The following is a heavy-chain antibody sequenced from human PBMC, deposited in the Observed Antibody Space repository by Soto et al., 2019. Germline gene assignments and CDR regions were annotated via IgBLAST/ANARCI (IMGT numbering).Heavy chain of an antibody. CDR1: GGSISRCGYY. CDR2: IYYSGST. CDR3: ARDRHSYGFSG. D-gene: IGHD5-18*01. Sequence: SETLSLTCTVSGGSISRCGYYWSWIRQHPGKGLEWIGYIYYSGSTYYNPSFKSRVTISVDPSKNQFSLKLSSVTAADTAVYYCARDRHSYGFSGWGQGTLVTVSS. J-gene: IGHJ4*02. V-gene: IGHV4-31*03.